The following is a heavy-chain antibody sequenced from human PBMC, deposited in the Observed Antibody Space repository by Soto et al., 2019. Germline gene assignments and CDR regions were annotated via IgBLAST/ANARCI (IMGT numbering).Heavy chain of an antibody. Sequence: ASVKVSCKASGYTFSDYYIHWVRQAPGQGLEWIGWINPNSGGTKYAPKFQGGVTMTRDTSITTAYMELSRLRSGDTAVYYCAREPATAKPEGVDFWGQGTLVTVSS. D-gene: IGHD1-1*01. CDR1: GYTFSDYY. CDR2: INPNSGGT. V-gene: IGHV1-2*02. CDR3: AREPATAKPEGVDF. J-gene: IGHJ4*02.